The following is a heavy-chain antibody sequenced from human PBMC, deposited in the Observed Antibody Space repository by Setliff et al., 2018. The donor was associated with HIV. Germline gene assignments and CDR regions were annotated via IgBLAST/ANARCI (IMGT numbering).Heavy chain of an antibody. D-gene: IGHD3-22*01. V-gene: IGHV4-59*11. CDR1: GGSISSHY. J-gene: IGHJ4*02. Sequence: SETLSLTCTVSGGSISSHYWSWIRQPPGKGLEWIGSIYYSGSTNYNPSLKSRVTISVDTSKNQFSLKLSSVTAADTAVYYCARAPTEEAYYYDSSGYWGQGTLVTVSS. CDR3: ARAPTEEAYYYDSSGY. CDR2: IYYSGST.